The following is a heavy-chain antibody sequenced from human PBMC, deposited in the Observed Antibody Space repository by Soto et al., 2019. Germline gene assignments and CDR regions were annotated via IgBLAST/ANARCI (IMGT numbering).Heavy chain of an antibody. CDR1: GFTFDDYA. Sequence: GGSLRLSCAASGFTFDDYAMHWVRQAPGKGLEWVSGISWNSGSIGYADSVKGRFTISRDNAKNSLYLQMNSLRAEDTALYYCAKGPGAVAVKREYYFDYWGQGTLVTVSS. J-gene: IGHJ4*02. D-gene: IGHD6-19*01. CDR2: ISWNSGSI. V-gene: IGHV3-9*01. CDR3: AKGPGAVAVKREYYFDY.